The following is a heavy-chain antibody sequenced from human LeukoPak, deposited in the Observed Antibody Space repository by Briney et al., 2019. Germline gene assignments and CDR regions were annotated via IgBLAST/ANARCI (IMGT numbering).Heavy chain of an antibody. Sequence: NTSETLSLTCAVYGGSFSGYYWSWIRQPPGKGLEWIGEINHSGSTNYNPSLKSRVTISVDKSKNQFSLNLSSVTAADTAVYYCARGAPRGYDYWGQGTLVTVSS. CDR3: ARGAPRGYDY. CDR1: GGSFSGYY. V-gene: IGHV4-34*01. J-gene: IGHJ4*02. CDR2: INHSGST. D-gene: IGHD5-18*01.